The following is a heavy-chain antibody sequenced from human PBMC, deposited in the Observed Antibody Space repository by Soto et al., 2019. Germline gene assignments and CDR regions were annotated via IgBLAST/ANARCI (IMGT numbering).Heavy chain of an antibody. J-gene: IGHJ2*01. CDR1: GYTLTELS. CDR3: ATVLRWSDTAMARPDWYFDL. Sequence: QVQLVQSGAEVKKPGASVKVSCKVSGYTLTELSMHWVRQAPGKGLEWMGGFDPEDGETIYAQKFQGRVTMTEDTSTDTAYMELSSLRSEDTAVYYCATVLRWSDTAMARPDWYFDLWGRGTLVTVSS. CDR2: FDPEDGET. D-gene: IGHD5-18*01. V-gene: IGHV1-24*01.